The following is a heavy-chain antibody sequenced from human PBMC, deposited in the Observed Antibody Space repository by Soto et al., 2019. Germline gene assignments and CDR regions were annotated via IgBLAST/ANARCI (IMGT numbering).Heavy chain of an antibody. Sequence: QVQLVQSGAEVKKPGSSVKVSCKASGGTFSSYAISWVRQAPGQGLEWMGGIIPIFGTANYAQKFQGRVTITADKSTSTAYMELSRLRSEDRAVYYCARSWEFRGGYSDGNHDWFDPWGQGTLVTVSS. D-gene: IGHD5-18*01. CDR2: IIPIFGTA. V-gene: IGHV1-69*06. CDR3: ARSWEFRGGYSDGNHDWFDP. CDR1: GGTFSSYA. J-gene: IGHJ5*02.